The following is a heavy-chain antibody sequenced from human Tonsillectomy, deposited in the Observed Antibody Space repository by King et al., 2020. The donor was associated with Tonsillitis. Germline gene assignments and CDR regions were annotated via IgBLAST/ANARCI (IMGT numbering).Heavy chain of an antibody. D-gene: IGHD2-15*01. CDR1: AFTFSTYW. Sequence: EVQLVESGGGLVQPGGSLRLSCAASAFTFSTYWMSWVRQAPGKGLEWVANIKQDGSEKYYLDSVRGRFTISRDNAKNSLYLQMNSLRAEDTAVYYCARGRGGNQVHWYFDLWGRGTLVTVSS. CDR3: ARGRGGNQVHWYFDL. J-gene: IGHJ2*01. CDR2: IKQDGSEK. V-gene: IGHV3-7*01.